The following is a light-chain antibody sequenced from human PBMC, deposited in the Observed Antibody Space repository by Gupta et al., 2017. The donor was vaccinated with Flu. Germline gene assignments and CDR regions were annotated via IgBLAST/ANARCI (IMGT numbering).Light chain of an antibody. CDR2: EVS. Sequence: SALTQPASVSGSPGPSITIPCTGTSSAVGSYYRVSWYQQPPDTPHKLWIYEVSSRPAGVAGRLSGSESANTASLTISVHEEEDEADYYCCSVTTSNNWGFGGGTKLTGL. CDR3: CSVTTSNNWG. V-gene: IGLV2-18*02. J-gene: IGLJ3*02. CDR1: SSAVGSYYR.